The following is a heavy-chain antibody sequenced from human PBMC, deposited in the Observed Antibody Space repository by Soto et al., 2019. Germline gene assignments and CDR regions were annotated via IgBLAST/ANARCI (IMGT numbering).Heavy chain of an antibody. Sequence: QVQLVESGGGVVQPGRSLRLSCAASGFTFSSYAMHWVRQAPGKGLEWVAVISYDGSNKYYADSVKGRFTISRDNSKNTLDLQMNSLRAEDTAVYYCAGKTTGELELGYWGQGTLATASS. CDR2: ISYDGSNK. V-gene: IGHV3-30-3*01. D-gene: IGHD1-7*01. CDR3: AGKTTGELELGY. J-gene: IGHJ4*02. CDR1: GFTFSSYA.